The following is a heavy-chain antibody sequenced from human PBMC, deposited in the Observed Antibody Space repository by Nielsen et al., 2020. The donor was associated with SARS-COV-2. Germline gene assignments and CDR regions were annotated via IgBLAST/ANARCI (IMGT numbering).Heavy chain of an antibody. V-gene: IGHV3-9*01. CDR3: AKKGYIIGQWEIED. CDR2: ISWNSGSI. CDR1: GFTFDDYA. D-gene: IGHD1-26*01. J-gene: IGHJ4*02. Sequence: SLKISCAASGFTFDDYAMHWVRQAPGKGLEWVSGISWNSGSIAYADSVKGRFTISRDNAKNSLHLQMNSLRAEDTAVYYCAKKGYIIGQWEIEDWGQGTLVIVSS.